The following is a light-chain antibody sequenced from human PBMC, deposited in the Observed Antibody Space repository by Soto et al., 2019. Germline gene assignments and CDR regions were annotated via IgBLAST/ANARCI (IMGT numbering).Light chain of an antibody. CDR1: QSISSW. CDR2: KAS. V-gene: IGKV1-5*03. J-gene: IGKJ4*01. Sequence: DIQMTQSPSTLSASVGDRVTNNCRASQSISSWLAWYQQNPGKSPKLLIYKASSLESGVPSRFSGSGSGTEFTLTISSLQPDDFATYYCQQYNSYPLTFGGGTK. CDR3: QQYNSYPLT.